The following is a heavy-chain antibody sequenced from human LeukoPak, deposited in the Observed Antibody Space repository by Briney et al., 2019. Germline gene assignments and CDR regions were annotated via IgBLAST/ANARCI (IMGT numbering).Heavy chain of an antibody. Sequence: GGSLRLSCAASGFTFTSYAMSWVRQAPGKGLEWVSTISGNHDNTYYADSVNGRSTISRDSSKNTLYLQMSSLSAEDTAIYYCAKTFNRAYTYGPADNWGQGTLVTVSS. CDR1: GFTFTSYA. J-gene: IGHJ4*02. CDR3: AKTFNRAYTYGPADN. D-gene: IGHD5-18*01. CDR2: ISGNHDNT. V-gene: IGHV3-23*01.